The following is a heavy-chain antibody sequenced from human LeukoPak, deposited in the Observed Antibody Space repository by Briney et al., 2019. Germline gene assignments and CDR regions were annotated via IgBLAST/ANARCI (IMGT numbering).Heavy chain of an antibody. J-gene: IGHJ4*02. Sequence: PGGSLRLSCAASGFTFSSYGMHWVRQAPGKGLEWVSYISSSSSTIYYADSVKGRFTISRDNAKNSLYLQMNSLRAEDTAVYYCARDRPTMVRGVIDYWGQGTLVTVSS. CDR2: ISSSSSTI. V-gene: IGHV3-48*01. D-gene: IGHD3-10*01. CDR1: GFTFSSYG. CDR3: ARDRPTMVRGVIDY.